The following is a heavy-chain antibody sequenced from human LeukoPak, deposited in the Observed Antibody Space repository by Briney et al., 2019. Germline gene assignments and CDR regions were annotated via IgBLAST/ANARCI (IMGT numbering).Heavy chain of an antibody. J-gene: IGHJ4*02. Sequence: GGSLRLSCAASGFTFGSYGMSWVRQAPGKGLEWVSAISGSGGSTYYADSVKGRFTISRDNSKNTLYLQMNSLRAEDTAVYYCTRYNVGFESWGQGTLVTVSS. D-gene: IGHD1-1*01. CDR1: GFTFGSYG. V-gene: IGHV3-23*01. CDR2: ISGSGGST. CDR3: TRYNVGFES.